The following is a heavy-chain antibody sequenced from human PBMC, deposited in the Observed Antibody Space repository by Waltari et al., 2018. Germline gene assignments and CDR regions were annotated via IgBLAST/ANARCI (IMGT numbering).Heavy chain of an antibody. Sequence: QVQLQQWGAGLLKPSETLSLTCAVYGGSFSGYYWSWIRQPPGKGLEWIGEINHSGSTNYNPSLKRRVTISVDTSKNQFSLKLSSVTAADTAVYYCATRTTVTYYCDYWGQGTLVTVSS. J-gene: IGHJ4*02. CDR1: GGSFSGYY. CDR3: ATRTTVTYYCDY. D-gene: IGHD4-17*01. V-gene: IGHV4-34*01. CDR2: INHSGST.